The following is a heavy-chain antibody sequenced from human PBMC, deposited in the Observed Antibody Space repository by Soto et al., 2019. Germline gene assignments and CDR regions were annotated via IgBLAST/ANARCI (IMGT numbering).Heavy chain of an antibody. CDR2: ISYDGDNK. CDR1: GFSFNSSA. V-gene: IGHV3-30-3*01. J-gene: IGHJ4*01. CDR3: AKTITIFGVVPTFDY. D-gene: IGHD3-3*01. Sequence: GGSLRLSCAASGFSFNSSAMHWVRQAPGRGLEWVAVISYDGDNKYYAGSVKGRFTISRDNSKNTLSLQMNSLRAEDTAVYYCAKTITIFGVVPTFDYWGRGTLVTVSS.